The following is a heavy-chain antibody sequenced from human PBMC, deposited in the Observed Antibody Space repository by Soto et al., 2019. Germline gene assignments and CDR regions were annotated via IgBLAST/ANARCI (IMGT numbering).Heavy chain of an antibody. Sequence: GESLKISCAASGFAFSGSAMHWVRQASGKGLEWVGRIRSKANNYATAYAASVKGRFTISRDDSKNAAYLQMNSLKTEDTAIYYCAKRDDSGGSRGGPFDYWGPGTLVTVSS. J-gene: IGHJ4*01. CDR2: IRSKANNYAT. CDR1: GFAFSGSA. D-gene: IGHD3-22*01. V-gene: IGHV3-73*01. CDR3: AKRDDSGGSRGGPFDY.